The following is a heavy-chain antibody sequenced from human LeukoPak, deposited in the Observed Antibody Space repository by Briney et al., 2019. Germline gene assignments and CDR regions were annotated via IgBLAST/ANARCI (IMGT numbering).Heavy chain of an antibody. J-gene: IGHJ4*02. D-gene: IGHD3-16*01. CDR3: ARRARDYVWYYFDY. CDR1: GYTFTSYD. Sequence: ASVKVSCKASGYTFTSYDTNWVRQATGQGLEWMGWMNPNSGNTGYAQKFQGRVTMTRNTSISTAYMELSSLRSEDTAVYYCARRARDYVWYYFDYWGQGTLVTVSS. V-gene: IGHV1-8*01. CDR2: MNPNSGNT.